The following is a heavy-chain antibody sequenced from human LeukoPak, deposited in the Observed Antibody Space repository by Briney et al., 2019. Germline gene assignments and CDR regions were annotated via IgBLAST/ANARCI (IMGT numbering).Heavy chain of an antibody. V-gene: IGHV1-18*01. D-gene: IGHD6-13*01. Sequence: ASVKVSCKPSGYTFTSYDITWVRQAPGQGLEWMGWISAYNGNTNYAQKFQGRVTMTTDTSTSTAYMELRSLRSDDTAMYYCARGGGIAGLGFWGQGTLVTVSS. J-gene: IGHJ4*02. CDR2: ISAYNGNT. CDR3: ARGGGIAGLGF. CDR1: GYTFTSYD.